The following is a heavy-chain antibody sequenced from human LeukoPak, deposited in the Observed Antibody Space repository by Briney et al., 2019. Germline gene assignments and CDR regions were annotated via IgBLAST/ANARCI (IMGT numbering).Heavy chain of an antibody. Sequence: VGSLRLSSAASGVTFRDFSTNCSCGTPRKGQWRGSFISSTGGYTNHADPLKVRFPISRDNARISLSLQRNSLRPEATPVYYCATGGRAAAGYFDYWGQGTLVTV. V-gene: IGHV3-11*05. D-gene: IGHD6-25*01. J-gene: IGHJ4*02. CDR2: ISSTGGYT. CDR1: GVTFRDFS. CDR3: ATGGRAAAGYFDY.